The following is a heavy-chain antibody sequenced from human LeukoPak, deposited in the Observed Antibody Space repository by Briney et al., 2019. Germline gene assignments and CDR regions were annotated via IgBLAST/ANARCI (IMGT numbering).Heavy chain of an antibody. CDR1: GFTFSSYA. CDR2: ISSNSRTV. Sequence: PGGSLRLSCAASGFTFSSYAMHWVRQAPGKGLEWVSYISSNSRTVNYADSVKGRFTISRDNAKNSLYLQMNSLRAEDTAVYYCARGGAARPDYWGRGTLVTVSS. CDR3: ARGGAARPDY. V-gene: IGHV3-48*01. J-gene: IGHJ4*02. D-gene: IGHD6-6*01.